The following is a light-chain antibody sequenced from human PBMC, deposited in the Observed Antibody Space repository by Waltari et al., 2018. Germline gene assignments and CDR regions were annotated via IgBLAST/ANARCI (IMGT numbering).Light chain of an antibody. CDR1: QSVGSN. CDR2: DAS. V-gene: IGKV3-15*01. J-gene: IGKJ4*01. Sequence: EIVMTQSPATLSVSPGERGSLSCRASQSVGSNLAWYQQKPGQAPRLLIYDASTRATGIPARFSGSGSGTEFTLTISSLQSEDFAVYDCQQYNSWPLTFGGGTKVEIK. CDR3: QQYNSWPLT.